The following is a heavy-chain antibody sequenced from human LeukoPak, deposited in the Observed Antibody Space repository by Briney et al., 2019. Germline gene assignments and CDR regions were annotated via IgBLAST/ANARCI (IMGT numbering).Heavy chain of an antibody. J-gene: IGHJ4*02. CDR2: IYNSGTT. D-gene: IGHD1-26*01. Sequence: SQTLSLTCTVSGGSISSGGYYWTWIRQYPGKGLEWIGYIYNSGTTYYNPSLQSRVTISGDTSKNQFSLKLSSVTAADTAVYYCARESTDSGRFFDYWGQGTLVTVSS. CDR1: GGSISSGGYY. V-gene: IGHV4-31*03. CDR3: ARESTDSGRFFDY.